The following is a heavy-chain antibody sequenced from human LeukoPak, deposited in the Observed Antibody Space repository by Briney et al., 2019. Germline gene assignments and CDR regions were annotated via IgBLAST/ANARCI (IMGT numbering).Heavy chain of an antibody. V-gene: IGHV4-59*12. CDR3: TRSGLTGMRKYPRADYYYYGMDV. Sequence: SETLSLTCTVSGGSISSYYWSWIRQPPGKGLEWIGYIYYSGSTNYNPSLKSRVTISVDTSKNQFSLKLSSVTAADTAVYYCTRSGLTGMRKYPRADYYYYGMDVWGQGAAVTVSS. CDR2: IYYSGST. J-gene: IGHJ6*02. D-gene: IGHD1-14*01. CDR1: GGSISSYY.